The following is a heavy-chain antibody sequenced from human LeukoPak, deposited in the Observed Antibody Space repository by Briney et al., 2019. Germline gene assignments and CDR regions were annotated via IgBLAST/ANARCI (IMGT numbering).Heavy chain of an antibody. CDR3: ARYYSSGLDY. CDR1: GGSISSYF. J-gene: IGHJ4*02. CDR2: IYSSGST. D-gene: IGHD6-19*01. Sequence: SETLSLTCTVSGGSISSYFWSWIRQPPGKGLEWIGYIYSSGSTNYNPSLTSRVTISLDTSKTQSSLKLTSVTAADTAVYYCARYYSSGLDYWGQGTLVTVSS. V-gene: IGHV4-59*01.